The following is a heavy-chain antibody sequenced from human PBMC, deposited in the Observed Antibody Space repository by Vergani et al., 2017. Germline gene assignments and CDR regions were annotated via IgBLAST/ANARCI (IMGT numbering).Heavy chain of an antibody. J-gene: IGHJ4*02. D-gene: IGHD2-2*02. CDR1: GFTFSDYY. CDR2: ISSSSSYT. CDR3: ARTYCSSTSCYTLRGYFDY. Sequence: QVQLVESGGGLVKPGGSLRLSCAASGFTFSDYYMSWIRQAPGKGLEWVSYISSSSSYTNYADSVKGRFTISRDNAKNSLYLQMNSLRAEDTAVYYCARTYCSSTSCYTLRGYFDYWGQGTLVTVSS. V-gene: IGHV3-11*06.